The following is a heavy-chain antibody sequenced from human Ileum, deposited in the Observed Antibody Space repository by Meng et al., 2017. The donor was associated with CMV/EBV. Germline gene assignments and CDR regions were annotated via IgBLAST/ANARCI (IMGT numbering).Heavy chain of an antibody. CDR1: GFTFSTYA. D-gene: IGHD3-22*01. Sequence: QGRPVGLGGGGVQPGRSLKPSCSASGFTFSTYALHRVRQAPGKGLEWVAVISYDGSNKYYTDSVKGRFTISRDNSKNTLYLQMNSLRAEDTAVYYCARDGDTSGYFPRYWGQGTLVTVSS. CDR2: ISYDGSNK. V-gene: IGHV3-30-3*01. CDR3: ARDGDTSGYFPRY. J-gene: IGHJ4*02.